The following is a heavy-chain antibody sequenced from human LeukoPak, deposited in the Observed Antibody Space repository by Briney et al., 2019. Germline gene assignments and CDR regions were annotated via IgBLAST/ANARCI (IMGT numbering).Heavy chain of an antibody. Sequence: GESLKISCKGSGYSFTSYWIGWVRPMPGKGLEWMGIIYPGDSDTRYSPSVQGQVTMSADKSISTAYLQWSSLKASDTAMYYCARHRGRYYYDSSGYPDYWGQGTLVTVSS. CDR2: IYPGDSDT. CDR3: ARHRGRYYYDSSGYPDY. D-gene: IGHD3-22*01. CDR1: GYSFTSYW. J-gene: IGHJ4*02. V-gene: IGHV5-51*01.